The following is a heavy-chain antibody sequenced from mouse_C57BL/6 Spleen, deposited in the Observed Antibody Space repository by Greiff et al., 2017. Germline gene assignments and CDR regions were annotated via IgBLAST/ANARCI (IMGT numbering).Heavy chain of an antibody. D-gene: IGHD1-1*01. CDR3: ARGAITGYFDV. J-gene: IGHJ1*03. CDR1: GYTFTYFN. Sequence: VQLQRSGPELVKPSASVSMYCKASGYTFTYFNMHWVKQSHGKSFVGIGYLNPNNGGTSYNLKFKGKATLTVNKSSSTAYMELRSLTSEDSAVYYCARGAITGYFDVWGTGTTLTVSS. V-gene: IGHV1-22*01. CDR2: LNPNNGGT.